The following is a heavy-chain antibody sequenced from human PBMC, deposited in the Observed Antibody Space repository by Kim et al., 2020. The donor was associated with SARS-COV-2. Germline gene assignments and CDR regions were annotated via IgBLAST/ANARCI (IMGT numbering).Heavy chain of an antibody. V-gene: IGHV3-21*01. D-gene: IGHD3-10*01. CDR3: ARVASSQIFWFGESPGHFDL. Sequence: GGSLRLSCAVFEFTLNSYSMTWVRQGPGKGLEWVSFISGSGSHIYYADSVKGRFTISRDNAKKSLFLQMNSLRVEDTAMYYCARVASSQIFWFGESPGHFDLWGRGTPVTVSS. CDR2: ISGSGSHI. CDR1: EFTLNSYS. J-gene: IGHJ2*01.